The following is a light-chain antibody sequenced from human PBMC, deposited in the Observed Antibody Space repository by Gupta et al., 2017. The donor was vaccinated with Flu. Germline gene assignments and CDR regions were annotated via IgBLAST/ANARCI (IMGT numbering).Light chain of an antibody. Sequence: SITISCTGTSSDVGGYNYVSWYQHHPGKVPKLMIYEVINRPAGVSNRFSGSKSGNTASLTISGLQAEDEADYYCSSYTSSNSLEFGGGTKLTVL. CDR1: SSDVGGYNY. J-gene: IGLJ3*02. V-gene: IGLV2-14*01. CDR2: EVI. CDR3: SSYTSSNSLE.